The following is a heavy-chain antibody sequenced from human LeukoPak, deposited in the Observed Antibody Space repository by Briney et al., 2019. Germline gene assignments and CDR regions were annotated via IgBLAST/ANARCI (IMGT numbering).Heavy chain of an antibody. V-gene: IGHV3-23*01. J-gene: IGHJ6*03. D-gene: IGHD2-21*01. CDR1: GFTFRSFA. Sequence: GGSLRLSCAASGFTFRSFAMSWVRQAPGKGLEWVSGIIGSGRTTFYADSVKGRFTISRDNSKHTLYLQTDSLKAEDTAIYYCAKKEGDTYFSWYMDVWGKGTTVTVSS. CDR3: AKKEGDTYFSWYMDV. CDR2: IIGSGRTT.